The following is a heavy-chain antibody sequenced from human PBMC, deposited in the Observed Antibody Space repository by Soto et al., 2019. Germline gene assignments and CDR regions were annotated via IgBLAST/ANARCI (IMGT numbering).Heavy chain of an antibody. Sequence: GSLRLSCAASGFTVSSNYMSWVRQAPGKGLEWVSVIYSGGSTYYADSVKGRFTISRDNSKNTLYLQMNSLRAEDTAVYYCARAALYYYDSSGYYYDYYFDYWGQGTLVTVSS. CDR3: ARAALYYYDSSGYYYDYYFDY. J-gene: IGHJ4*02. V-gene: IGHV3-53*01. CDR2: IYSGGST. CDR1: GFTVSSNY. D-gene: IGHD3-22*01.